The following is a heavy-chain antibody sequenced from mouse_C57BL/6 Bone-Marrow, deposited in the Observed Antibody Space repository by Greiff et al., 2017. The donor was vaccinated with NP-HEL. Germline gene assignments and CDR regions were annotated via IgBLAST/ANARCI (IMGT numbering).Heavy chain of an antibody. J-gene: IGHJ3*01. CDR1: GYTFTGYW. CDR2: ILPGSGST. V-gene: IGHV1-9*01. Sequence: QVQLQQSGAELMKPGASVKLSCKATGYTFTGYWIEWVKQRPGHGLEWIGGILPGSGSTNYNEKFKGKATFTADTSSTKAYMQRSSLTTEDSAIYYCARATTVVAPFAYWGQGTLVTVSA. D-gene: IGHD1-1*01. CDR3: ARATTVVAPFAY.